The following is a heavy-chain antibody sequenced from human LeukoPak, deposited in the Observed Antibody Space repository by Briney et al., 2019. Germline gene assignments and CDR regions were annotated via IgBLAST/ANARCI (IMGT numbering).Heavy chain of an antibody. Sequence: SETLSLTCTVSGYSISSGYYWGWIRQPPGKGLEWIGSMFHNRNSYYNPSHKSRVTISIDTSKNQFSLKLSSVTAADTAVYYCAREGGSSSSEVYWGQGTLVTVSS. J-gene: IGHJ4*02. V-gene: IGHV4-38-2*02. CDR1: GYSISSGYY. CDR3: AREGGSSSSEVY. CDR2: MFHNRNS. D-gene: IGHD6-6*01.